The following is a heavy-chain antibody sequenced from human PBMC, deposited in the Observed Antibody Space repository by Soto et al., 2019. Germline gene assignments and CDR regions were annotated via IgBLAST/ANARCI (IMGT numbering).Heavy chain of an antibody. V-gene: IGHV4-59*01. Sequence: SETLSLTCSFSVGSITGSYWSWIRHPPGKTLEWIGYVYHSGTTTYNPSLKSRVSISVDTSKNQFSLRLTSVIAADTAVYYCARDMPHGAGSIAGCECWGQGITVNVSS. J-gene: IGHJ4*02. CDR2: VYHSGTT. CDR1: VGSITGSY. CDR3: ARDMPHGAGSIAGCEC. D-gene: IGHD3-10*01.